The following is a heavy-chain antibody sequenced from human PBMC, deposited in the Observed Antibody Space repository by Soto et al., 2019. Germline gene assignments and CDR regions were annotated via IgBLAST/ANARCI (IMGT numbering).Heavy chain of an antibody. J-gene: IGHJ6*02. CDR3: AKDPQFVHDGSGNRRASMHV. CDR1: GFSFSSYG. D-gene: IGHD3-10*01. Sequence: VQLVESGGGVVQPGRSLRLSCAASGFSFSSYGMHWVRQAPGKGLGWVAVISYDGSNKYYADSVQGRFTIARDQSQTTLYLLMNSLIAEDTAVYNCAKDPQFVHDGSGNRRASMHVWGQGPTVTVSS. V-gene: IGHV3-30*18. CDR2: ISYDGSNK.